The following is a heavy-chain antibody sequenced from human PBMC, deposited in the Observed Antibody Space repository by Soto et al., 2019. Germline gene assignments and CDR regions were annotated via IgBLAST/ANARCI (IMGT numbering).Heavy chain of an antibody. Sequence: SGPTLVNPTQTLTLACTFSGFSLSTSGMCVSWIRQPPGKALEWLALIDWDDDKYYSTSLKTRLTISKDTSKNQVVLTMTNMDPVDTATYYCARTRTYYDFWSGYHFDYWGQGTLVTVSS. CDR2: IDWDDDK. CDR1: GFSLSTSGMC. CDR3: ARTRTYYDFWSGYHFDY. D-gene: IGHD3-3*01. V-gene: IGHV2-70*01. J-gene: IGHJ4*02.